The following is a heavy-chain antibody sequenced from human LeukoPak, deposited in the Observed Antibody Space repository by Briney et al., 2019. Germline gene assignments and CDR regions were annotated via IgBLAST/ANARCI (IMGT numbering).Heavy chain of an antibody. D-gene: IGHD5-12*01. J-gene: IGHJ4*02. CDR3: ARGATTYYFDY. Sequence: SQTLSLTCTVSGGSLSSGDYYWGWVRQPPGKGLEWFGYIYYSGSTYYNPSVKSRVTISVDTSKNQFSLKLSSVTAADTAVYYCARGATTYYFDYWGQGTLVTVSS. CDR2: IYYSGST. CDR1: GGSLSSGDYY. V-gene: IGHV4-30-4*08.